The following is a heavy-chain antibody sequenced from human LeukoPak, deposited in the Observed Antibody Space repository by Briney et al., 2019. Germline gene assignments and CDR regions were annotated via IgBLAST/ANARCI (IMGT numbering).Heavy chain of an antibody. V-gene: IGHV3-30*18. Sequence: GGSLRLSCAASGFRFSSYGMRWVRQAPGKGLEWVAVISYDGSNKYYADSVKGRFTISRDKSKNTLDLQMNSLRAEDTAVYYCAKDGSITAAGGFDPWGQGTLVTVSS. CDR2: ISYDGSNK. D-gene: IGHD6-13*01. J-gene: IGHJ5*02. CDR1: GFRFSSYG. CDR3: AKDGSITAAGGFDP.